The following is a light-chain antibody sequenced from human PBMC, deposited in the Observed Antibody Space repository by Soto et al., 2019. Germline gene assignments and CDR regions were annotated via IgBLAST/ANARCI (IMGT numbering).Light chain of an antibody. CDR2: DAS. Sequence: EIVLTQSPATLSLSPGERATLSCRASQSINRHLAWYRQKPGQAPRLLIYDASNRATGIPARFSGSASGTGLHITISSLEPEDFGVCHCQQRSNWTPVTFGGGTKVDIK. V-gene: IGKV3-11*01. CDR3: QQRSNWTPVT. J-gene: IGKJ4*01. CDR1: QSINRH.